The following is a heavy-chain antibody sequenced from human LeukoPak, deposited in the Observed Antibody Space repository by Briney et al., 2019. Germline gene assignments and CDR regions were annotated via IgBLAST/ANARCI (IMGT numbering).Heavy chain of an antibody. J-gene: IGHJ4*02. D-gene: IGHD5-24*01. CDR2: ISGSGGST. CDR1: GFTFSIYG. V-gene: IGHV3-23*01. CDR3: AGRRDGFNY. Sequence: GGPLRLSCAASGFTFSIYGMSWVRQAPGKGLEWVSAISGSGGSTYYADSVKGRFTISRDISKNTLYLQMNSLRAEDTAVYYCAGRRDGFNYWGQGTLVTVSS.